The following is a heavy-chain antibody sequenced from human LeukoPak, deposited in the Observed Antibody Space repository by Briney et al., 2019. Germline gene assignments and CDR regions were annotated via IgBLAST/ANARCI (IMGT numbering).Heavy chain of an antibody. CDR1: GFTFSSYA. J-gene: IGHJ4*02. D-gene: IGHD3-10*01. V-gene: IGHV3-30*04. Sequence: GGSLRLPCAASGFTFSSYAMHWVRQAPGKGLEWVAGISYDEMYQYYADSVKGRFTISRDNSKNTLFLQMNSLRAEDTAIYYCAKDRDYYGSGSDYWGQGTLVTVSS. CDR2: ISYDEMYQ. CDR3: AKDRDYYGSGSDY.